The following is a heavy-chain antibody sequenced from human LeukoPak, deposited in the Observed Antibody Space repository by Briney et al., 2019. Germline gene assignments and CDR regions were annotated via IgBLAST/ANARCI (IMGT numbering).Heavy chain of an antibody. D-gene: IGHD6-19*01. CDR2: ISSTAATT. V-gene: IGHV3-23*01. CDR3: ARDGAPNMYSSGWWLPVELRSSHFDY. J-gene: IGHJ4*02. CDR1: GFTFSSFA. Sequence: GGSLRLSCAASGFTFSSFAMTWVRQAPGQGLEWVSSISSTAATTYYADSVRGRFTISRDNAMNTLYLQLSSLRVEDTAVYYCARDGAPNMYSSGWWLPVELRSSHFDYWGQGTLVTVSS.